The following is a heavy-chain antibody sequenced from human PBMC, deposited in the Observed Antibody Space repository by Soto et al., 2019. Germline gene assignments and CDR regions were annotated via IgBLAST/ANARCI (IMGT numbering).Heavy chain of an antibody. CDR1: GGTFSSYA. CDR2: IIPIFGTA. V-gene: IGHV1-69*13. CDR3: ASWVYYYDSSGPLRSAFDI. J-gene: IGHJ3*02. Sequence: ASVKVSCKASGGTFSSYAISWVRQAPGQGLEWMGGIIPIFGTANYAQKFQGRVTITADESTSTAYMELSSLRSEDTAVYYCASWVYYYDSSGPLRSAFDIWGQGTMVTVSS. D-gene: IGHD3-22*01.